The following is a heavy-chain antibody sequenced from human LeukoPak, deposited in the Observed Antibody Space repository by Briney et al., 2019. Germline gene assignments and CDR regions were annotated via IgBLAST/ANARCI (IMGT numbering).Heavy chain of an antibody. CDR2: INPNSGGT. CDR1: GYTFTGYY. V-gene: IGHV1-2*02. J-gene: IGHJ5*02. CDR3: APDMVRGAINWFDP. D-gene: IGHD3-10*01. Sequence: ASVKVSCKASGYTFTGYYMHWVRQAPGQGLEWMGWINPNSGGTNYAQKFQGRVTMTRDTSISTAYMELSRLRSDDTAFYYCAPDMVRGAINWFDPWGQGTLVTVSS.